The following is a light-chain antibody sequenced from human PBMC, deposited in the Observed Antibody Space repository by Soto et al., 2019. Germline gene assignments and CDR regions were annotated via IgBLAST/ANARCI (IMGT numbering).Light chain of an antibody. CDR3: LLYNSYPPT. V-gene: IGKV1-17*02. CDR1: LTIRRD. CDR2: EAS. J-gene: IGKJ4*01. Sequence: DLQMTQSPSSLSASVGYRVTITCRTSLTIRRDLGWYQQKPGTAPKRLVYEASNLLSGVPSRFSGSGSGTEFTLTISNLQPEDFATYFCLLYNSYPPTFVEGTKVEIK.